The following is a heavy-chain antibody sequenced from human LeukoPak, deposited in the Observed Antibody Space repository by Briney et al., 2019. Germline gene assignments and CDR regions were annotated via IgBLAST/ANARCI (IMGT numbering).Heavy chain of an antibody. V-gene: IGHV4-34*01. CDR3: ARAEMATVVYFDY. J-gene: IGHJ4*02. CDR2: INHSGST. D-gene: IGHD5-24*01. CDR1: GGSFSGYY. Sequence: SETLSLTCAVYGGSFSGYYWRWIRQPPGKGLEGIGEINHSGSTNYNPSLKSRVTISVDTSKNHFSLKLSSVTAADTAAYYCARAEMATVVYFDYWGQGTLVTVSS.